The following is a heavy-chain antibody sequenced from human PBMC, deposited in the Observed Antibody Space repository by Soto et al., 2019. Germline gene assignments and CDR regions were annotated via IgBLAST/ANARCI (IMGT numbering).Heavy chain of an antibody. J-gene: IGHJ5*02. CDR1: GYTFTSYG. Sequence: ASVKVSCKASGYTFTSYGISWVRQAPGQGLEWMGWISAYNGNTNYAQKLQGRVTMTTDTSTSTAYMELRSLRSDDTAVYYCARVSLSTIFGVVIISWFDPWGQGTLVNVSS. CDR2: ISAYNGNT. V-gene: IGHV1-18*01. D-gene: IGHD3-3*01. CDR3: ARVSLSTIFGVVIISWFDP.